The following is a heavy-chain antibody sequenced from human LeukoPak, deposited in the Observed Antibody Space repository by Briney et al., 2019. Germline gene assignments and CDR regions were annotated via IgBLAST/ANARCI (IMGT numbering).Heavy chain of an antibody. V-gene: IGHV3-23*01. CDR2: ISGSGGST. J-gene: IGHJ4*02. CDR3: AKCDTIFGVVTFWY. CDR1: GFTFSSYS. Sequence: QPGGSLRLSCAASGFTFSSYSMNWVRQAPGKGLEWVSAISGSGGSTYYADSVKGRFTISRDNSRNTLYLQMNSLRAEDTAVYYCAKCDTIFGVVTFWYWGQGTLVTVSS. D-gene: IGHD3-3*01.